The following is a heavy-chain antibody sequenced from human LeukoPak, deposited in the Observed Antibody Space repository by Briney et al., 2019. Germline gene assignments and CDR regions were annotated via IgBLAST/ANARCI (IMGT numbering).Heavy chain of an antibody. CDR3: AKDPYWGIPGDDY. V-gene: IGHV3-30*18. J-gene: IGHJ4*02. CDR1: GFTFSSYG. CDR2: ISYDANNK. Sequence: PGRSLRLSCAASGFTFSSYGMHWVRQAPGKGLEWVAVISYDANNKYYVDSVKGRFTISRDNSKDTLYLQVNSLRAEDTAVYFCAKDPYWGIPGDDYWGQGTLVTVSS. D-gene: IGHD7-27*01.